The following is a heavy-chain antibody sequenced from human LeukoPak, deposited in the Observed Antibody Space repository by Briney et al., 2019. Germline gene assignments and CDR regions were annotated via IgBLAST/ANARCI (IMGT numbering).Heavy chain of an antibody. CDR2: ISAYNGNT. J-gene: IGHJ4*02. D-gene: IGHD2-21*02. V-gene: IGHV1-18*01. CDR3: ARANPRAYCGGDCYSREFDY. Sequence: GASVKVSFKASGYTFTSYGISWVRQAPGQGLEWMGWISAYNGNTNYAQKLQGRVTMTTDTSTSTAYMELRSLRSDDTAVYYCARANPRAYCGGDCYSREFDYWGQGTLVTVSS. CDR1: GYTFTSYG.